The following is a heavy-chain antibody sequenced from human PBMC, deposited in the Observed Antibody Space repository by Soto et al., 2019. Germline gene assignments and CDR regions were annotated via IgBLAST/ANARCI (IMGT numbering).Heavy chain of an antibody. Sequence: SETLSLTCTVSGGSISSSSYYWGWIRQPPGKGLEWIGSIYYSGSTYYNPSLKSRVTISVDTSKNQFSLKLSSVTAADTAVYYCARGGYSNYYYYYGMDVWGQGTTVTVSS. V-gene: IGHV4-39*07. CDR1: GGSISSSSYY. CDR3: ARGGYSNYYYYYGMDV. J-gene: IGHJ6*02. CDR2: IYYSGST. D-gene: IGHD4-4*01.